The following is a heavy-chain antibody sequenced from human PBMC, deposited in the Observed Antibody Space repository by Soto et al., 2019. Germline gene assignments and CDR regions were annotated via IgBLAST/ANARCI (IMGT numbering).Heavy chain of an antibody. V-gene: IGHV1-18*01. CDR2: ISAYNGNT. J-gene: IGHJ4*02. Sequence: QVQLVQSGAEVKKPGASVKVSCKASGYTFTSYGISWVRQAPGQGLEWMGWISAYNGNTNYAQKLQGRVTMTTDTATSKADMVLRSRRSDETDVYSCARATGGSPSYWGQGTLVTVSS. CDR1: GYTFTSYG. CDR3: ARATGGSPSY. D-gene: IGHD1-26*01.